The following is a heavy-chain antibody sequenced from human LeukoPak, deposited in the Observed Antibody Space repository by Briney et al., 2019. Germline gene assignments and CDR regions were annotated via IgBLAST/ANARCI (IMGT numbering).Heavy chain of an antibody. D-gene: IGHD3-22*01. CDR3: ARRDDSSGYHKIFDY. V-gene: IGHV4-59*08. CDR2: IHYSGST. CDR1: GGSISSYY. J-gene: IGHJ4*02. Sequence: SETLSLTCTVSGGSISSYYWSWIRRPPGKGLEWIGYIHYSGSTHYNPSLKSRVTISIDTSKNQFYLKLSSLTAADTAVYYCARRDDSSGYHKIFDYWGPGTLVTVSS.